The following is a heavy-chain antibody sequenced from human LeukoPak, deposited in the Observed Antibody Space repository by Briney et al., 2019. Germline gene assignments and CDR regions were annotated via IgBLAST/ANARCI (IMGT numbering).Heavy chain of an antibody. Sequence: ASVKVSCTASGYTFTDYFIHWVRQAPGQGLEWMGRINPNSGGTNYAQKFQDRVTMTRDTSINTAYMGLSRLRSDDTAVYYCARTWLKKGGYCSGVYCYFDYWGQGTLVTVSS. CDR2: INPNSGGT. CDR1: GYTFTDYF. V-gene: IGHV1-2*06. J-gene: IGHJ4*02. D-gene: IGHD2-15*01. CDR3: ARTWLKKGGYCSGVYCYFDY.